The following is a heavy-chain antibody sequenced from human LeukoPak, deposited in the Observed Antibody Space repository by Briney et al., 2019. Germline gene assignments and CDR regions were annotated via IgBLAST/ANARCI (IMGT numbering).Heavy chain of an antibody. CDR1: GITFSSYA. CDR3: AKLRTGGLRGGSFDY. D-gene: IGHD3-16*01. CDR2: ISGSGGST. J-gene: IGHJ4*02. Sequence: GGSLRLSCAASGITFSSYAMSWVRQAPGKGLEWVSAISGSGGSTYYADSVKGRFTISRDNSKNTLYLQMNSLRAEDTAVYYCAKLRTGGLRGGSFDYWGQGTLVTVSS. V-gene: IGHV3-23*01.